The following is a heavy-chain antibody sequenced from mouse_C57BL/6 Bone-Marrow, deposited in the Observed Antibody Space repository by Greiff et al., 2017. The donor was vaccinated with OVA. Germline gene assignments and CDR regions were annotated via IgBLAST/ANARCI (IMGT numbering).Heavy chain of an antibody. J-gene: IGHJ3*01. Sequence: VQLQQSGAELVKPGASVKISCKASGYTFTDYYMNWVKQSHGKSLEWIGDINPNNGGTSYNQKFKGKATLTVDKSSSTAYMELRSLTSEDSAVYYCARGRGYGNYPAWFAYWGQGTLVTVSA. V-gene: IGHV1-26*01. CDR2: INPNNGGT. CDR1: GYTFTDYY. D-gene: IGHD2-1*01. CDR3: ARGRGYGNYPAWFAY.